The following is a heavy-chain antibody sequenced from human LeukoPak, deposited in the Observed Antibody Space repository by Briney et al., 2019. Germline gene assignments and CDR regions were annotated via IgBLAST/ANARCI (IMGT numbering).Heavy chain of an antibody. CDR1: GGSISSSSYY. J-gene: IGHJ3*02. CDR3: ARSPLSGYSSGWYRGAFDI. CDR2: IYYSGST. V-gene: IGHV4-39*07. Sequence: PSETLSLTCTVSGGSISSSSYYWGWIRQPPGKGLEWIGSIYYSGSTYYNPSPKSRVTISVDTSKNQSSLKLSSVTAADTAVYYCARSPLSGYSSGWYRGAFDIWGQGTMVTVSS. D-gene: IGHD6-19*01.